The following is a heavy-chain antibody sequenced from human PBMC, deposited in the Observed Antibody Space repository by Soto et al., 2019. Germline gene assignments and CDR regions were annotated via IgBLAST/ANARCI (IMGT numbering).Heavy chain of an antibody. CDR3: AKDSYDFWSGYDPWSYYYGMDV. Sequence: GGSLRLSCAASGFTFSSYAMSWVRQAPGKGLEWVSAISGSGGSTYYADSVKGRFTISRDNSKNTLYLQMNSLRAEDTAVYYCAKDSYDFWSGYDPWSYYYGMDVWGQGTTVTVSS. J-gene: IGHJ6*02. V-gene: IGHV3-23*01. CDR2: ISGSGGST. CDR1: GFTFSSYA. D-gene: IGHD3-3*01.